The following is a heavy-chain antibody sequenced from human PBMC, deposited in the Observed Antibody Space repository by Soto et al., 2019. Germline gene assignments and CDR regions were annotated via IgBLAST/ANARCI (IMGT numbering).Heavy chain of an antibody. CDR2: IIPIFGTA. V-gene: IGHV1-69*01. J-gene: IGHJ4*02. CDR1: GGTFSSYA. D-gene: IGHD3-22*01. Sequence: VSCKASGGTFSSYAISWVRQAPGQGLEWMGGIIPIFGTANYAQKFQGRVTITADESTSTAYMELSSLRSEDTAVYYCAREGPTYYYDSSGYYYFDYWGQGTLVTVSS. CDR3: AREGPTYYYDSSGYYYFDY.